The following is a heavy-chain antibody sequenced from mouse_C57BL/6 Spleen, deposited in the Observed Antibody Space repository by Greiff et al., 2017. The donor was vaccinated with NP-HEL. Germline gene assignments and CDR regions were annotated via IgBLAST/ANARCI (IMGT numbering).Heavy chain of an antibody. Sequence: QVQLQQPGAELVKPGASVKLSCKASGYTFTSYWMQWVKQRPGQGLEWIGEIDPSDSYTNYNQKFKGKATLTVDTSSSTAYMQLSSLTSEDSAVYYCARGGALGGYFDYWGQGTTLTVSS. CDR1: GYTFTSYW. CDR3: ARGGALGGYFDY. CDR2: IDPSDSYT. D-gene: IGHD4-1*01. V-gene: IGHV1-50*01. J-gene: IGHJ2*01.